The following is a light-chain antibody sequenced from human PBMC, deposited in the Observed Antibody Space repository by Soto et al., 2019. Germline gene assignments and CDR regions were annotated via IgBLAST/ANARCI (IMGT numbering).Light chain of an antibody. V-gene: IGKV3-15*01. Sequence: EIVMTQPPATLSVSPGERATLSCRASQSVSSDLAWYQQKPGQAPRLLIYGASTRATGIPARFSGSGSGTEFTLTISGLQSEDFAVYYCQQYNDWPRTFGQGTKVEIK. CDR3: QQYNDWPRT. J-gene: IGKJ1*01. CDR1: QSVSSD. CDR2: GAS.